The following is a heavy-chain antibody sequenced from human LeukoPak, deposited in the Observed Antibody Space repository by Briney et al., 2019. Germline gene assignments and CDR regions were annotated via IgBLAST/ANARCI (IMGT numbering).Heavy chain of an antibody. CDR3: ARLGYSVSWTDC. D-gene: IGHD6-13*01. CDR1: GGSISSTSHY. J-gene: IGHJ4*02. V-gene: IGHV4-39*01. CDR2: IYYSGSA. Sequence: SETLSLTCTVSGGSISSTSHYWGWIRQPPGKGLEWIGSIYYSGSAYYNPSLKSRVTISVDTSKNQFSLRLSSVTAADMAVYFCARLGYSVSWTDCWGQGTLVTVSS.